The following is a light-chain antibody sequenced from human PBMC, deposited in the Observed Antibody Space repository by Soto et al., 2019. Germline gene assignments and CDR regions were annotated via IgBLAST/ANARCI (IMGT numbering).Light chain of an antibody. CDR3: QQYGNSPRT. CDR2: GAS. V-gene: IGKV3-20*01. Sequence: EIEMTQSPSTLSLGPGEIATLSCRASQSVSSSYLAWYQQKPGQAPRLLIYGASSRATGIPDRFSGSGSGTDFTLTISRLEPEDFAVYYCQQYGNSPRTFGQGTKVDIK. J-gene: IGKJ1*01. CDR1: QSVSSSY.